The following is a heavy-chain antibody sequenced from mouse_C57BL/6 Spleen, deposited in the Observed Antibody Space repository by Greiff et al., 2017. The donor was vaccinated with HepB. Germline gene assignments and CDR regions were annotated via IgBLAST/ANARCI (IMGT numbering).Heavy chain of an antibody. V-gene: IGHV1-69*01. CDR2: IDPSDSYT. J-gene: IGHJ3*01. Sequence: QVQLQQPGAELVMPGASVKLSCKASGYTFTSYWMHWVKQRPGQGLEWIGEIDPSDSYTNYNQKFKGKSTLTVDKSSSTAYMQLSSLTSEDSAVYYGARGYDYDYAYWGQGTLVTVSA. CDR1: GYTFTSYW. CDR3: ARGYDYDYAY. D-gene: IGHD2-4*01.